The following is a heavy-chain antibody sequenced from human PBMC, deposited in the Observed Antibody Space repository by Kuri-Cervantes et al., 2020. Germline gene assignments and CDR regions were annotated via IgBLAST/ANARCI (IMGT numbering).Heavy chain of an antibody. CDR2: IYTSGST. J-gene: IGHJ4*02. Sequence: GSLRLSCTVSGGSISSYYWSWIRQPAGKGLEWIGRIYTSGSTNYNPSLKSRVTMSVDTSKNHFSLKPSSVTAADTAVYYCARAQGSGSYSFDFWGQGTLVTVSS. D-gene: IGHD3-10*01. V-gene: IGHV4-4*07. CDR3: ARAQGSGSYSFDF. CDR1: GGSISSYY.